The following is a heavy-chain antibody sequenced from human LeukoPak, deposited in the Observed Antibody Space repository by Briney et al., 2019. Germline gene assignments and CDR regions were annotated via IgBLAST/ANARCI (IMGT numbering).Heavy chain of an antibody. J-gene: IGHJ4*02. CDR1: GFTFSSYW. D-gene: IGHD6-13*01. V-gene: IGHV3-7*01. CDR2: IKQDGSEK. Sequence: PGGSLRLSCAASGFTFSSYWMSWVRQAPGEGLEWVANIKQDGSEKYYVDSVKGRFTISRDNAKNSLYLQMNSLRAEDTAVYYCARDLGTAAAGTTGFDYWGQGTLVTVSS. CDR3: ARDLGTAAAGTTGFDY.